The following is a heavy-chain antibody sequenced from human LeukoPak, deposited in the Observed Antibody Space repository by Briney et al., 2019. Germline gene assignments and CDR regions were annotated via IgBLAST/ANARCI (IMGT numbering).Heavy chain of an antibody. J-gene: IGHJ5*02. V-gene: IGHV3-9*03. CDR2: ISWNSGSI. CDR3: AKGSYYDILTGYFWT. D-gene: IGHD3-9*01. Sequence: GGSLRLSCAASGFTFSSYAMSWVRQAPGKGLEWVSGISWNSGSIGYADSVKGRFTISRDNAKNSLYLQMNSLRAEDMALYYCAKGSYYDILTGYFWTWGQGTLVTVSS. CDR1: GFTFSSYA.